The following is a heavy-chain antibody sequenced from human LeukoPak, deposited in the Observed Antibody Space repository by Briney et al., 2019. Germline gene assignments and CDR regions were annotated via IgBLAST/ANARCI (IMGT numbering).Heavy chain of an antibody. D-gene: IGHD2-8*01. Sequence: PWGSLSLSCAASGFSFSDTYMSWVRQAPGKGLEWISTISGSADNTYYAEYVKGRFSISRDNAKNTVYMQINVLRAEDTDVYYCANDRLNGCSPLYYFDSWGQGALVTVSS. CDR3: ANDRLNGCSPLYYFDS. J-gene: IGHJ4*02. CDR1: GFSFSDTY. CDR2: ISGSADNT. V-gene: IGHV3-23*01.